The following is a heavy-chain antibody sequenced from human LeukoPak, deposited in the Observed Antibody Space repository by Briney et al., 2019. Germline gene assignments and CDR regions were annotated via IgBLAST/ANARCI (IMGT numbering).Heavy chain of an antibody. CDR2: IWYDGSNK. J-gene: IGHJ4*02. D-gene: IGHD7-27*01. Sequence: GGSLRLSCAASGFTFSSYGMHWVRQAPGKGLEWVAVIWYDGSNKYYADSVKGRFTISRDNSKNTLYLQMNSLGAEDTAVYYCTKAHTTENWVFFDYWGQGTPVTVSS. CDR3: TKAHTTENWVFFDY. V-gene: IGHV3-30*02. CDR1: GFTFSSYG.